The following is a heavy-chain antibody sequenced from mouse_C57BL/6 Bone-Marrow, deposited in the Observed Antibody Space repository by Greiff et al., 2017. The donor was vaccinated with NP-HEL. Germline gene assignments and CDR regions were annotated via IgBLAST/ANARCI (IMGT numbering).Heavy chain of an antibody. Sequence: VQLQQPGAELVKPGASVKLSCKASGYTFTSYWMHWVKQRPGQGLEWIGMIHPNSGSTNYNEKFKSKATLTVDKSSSTAYMQLSSLTSEDSAVYYCARSLYYGSQAWFAYWGQGTLVTVSA. D-gene: IGHD1-1*01. CDR2: IHPNSGST. J-gene: IGHJ3*01. CDR3: ARSLYYGSQAWFAY. V-gene: IGHV1-64*01. CDR1: GYTFTSYW.